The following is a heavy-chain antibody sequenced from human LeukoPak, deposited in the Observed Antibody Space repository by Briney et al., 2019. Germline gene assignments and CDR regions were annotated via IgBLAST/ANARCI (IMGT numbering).Heavy chain of an antibody. Sequence: PGGSLRLSCAASGFTFSSYSMNWVRQAPGKGLEWVAVISYDGSNKYYADSVKGRFTISRDNSKNTLYLQMNSLRAEDTAVYYCAKGIYYDILTGGGVDYWGQGTLVTVSS. J-gene: IGHJ4*02. CDR1: GFTFSSYS. D-gene: IGHD3-9*01. CDR2: ISYDGSNK. CDR3: AKGIYYDILTGGGVDY. V-gene: IGHV3-30*18.